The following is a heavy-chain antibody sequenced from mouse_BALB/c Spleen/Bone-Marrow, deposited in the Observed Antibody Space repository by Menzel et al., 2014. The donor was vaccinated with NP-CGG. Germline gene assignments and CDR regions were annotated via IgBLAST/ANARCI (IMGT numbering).Heavy chain of an antibody. CDR1: GYTFSSYW. V-gene: IGHV1-9*01. J-gene: IGHJ2*01. CDR2: ILPGSGST. Sequence: QVQLQQSGAELMKPGASVKMSCKAPGYTFSSYWIEWVKQRPGHGLEWIGEILPGSGSTNYTEKFQGKATFTADTSSNTPYMQLSSLTSADSDVYYSSRGDYIDYWGQGATLTVSS. D-gene: IGHD2-4*01. CDR3: SRGDYIDY.